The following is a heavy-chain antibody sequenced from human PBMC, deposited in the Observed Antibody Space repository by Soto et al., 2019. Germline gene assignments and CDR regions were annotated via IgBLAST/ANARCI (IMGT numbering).Heavy chain of an antibody. CDR1: GGSVSSGSYY. D-gene: IGHD3-16*02. J-gene: IGHJ4*02. V-gene: IGHV4-61*01. CDR3: ARVHVWGSYRRTFDY. CDR2: IYYSGST. Sequence: PSETLSLTCTVSGGSVSSGSYYWSWIRQPPGKGLEWIGYIYYSGSTNYNPSLKSRVTISVDTSKDQFSLKLSSVTAADTAVYYYARVHVWGSYRRTFDYWGQGTLVTVS.